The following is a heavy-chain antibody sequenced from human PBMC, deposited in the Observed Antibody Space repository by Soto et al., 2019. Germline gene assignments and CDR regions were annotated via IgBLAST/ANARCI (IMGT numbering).Heavy chain of an antibody. Sequence: GGSLRLSCAASGFTFSSYAMSWVRQAPGKGLEWVSAISGSCGSTYYADSVKGRFTISRDNSKNTLYLQMNSLRAEDTAVYYCAKAIPKWLLASYPPLSFFYYFCGMDVWGQGTTVTVSS. V-gene: IGHV3-23*01. J-gene: IGHJ6*02. CDR2: ISGSCGST. D-gene: IGHD3-22*01. CDR1: GFTFSSYA. CDR3: AKAIPKWLLASYPPLSFFYYFCGMDV.